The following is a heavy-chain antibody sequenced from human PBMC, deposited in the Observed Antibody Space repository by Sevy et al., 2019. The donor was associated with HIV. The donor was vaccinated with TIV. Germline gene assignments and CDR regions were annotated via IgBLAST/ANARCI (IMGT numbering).Heavy chain of an antibody. V-gene: IGHV3-7*01. CDR1: GFTFSKYW. J-gene: IGHJ4*02. Sequence: GGSLRLSCAASGFTFSKYWMGWVRQAPGKGLEWVANIKQDAGQKYYVDSVKGRFIISRDNAKNSLYLQMNGMRAEDRAVYICARDDGNHYFNYWGKGPLVTVSS. CDR2: IKQDAGQK. CDR3: ARDDGNHYFNY. D-gene: IGHD1-1*01.